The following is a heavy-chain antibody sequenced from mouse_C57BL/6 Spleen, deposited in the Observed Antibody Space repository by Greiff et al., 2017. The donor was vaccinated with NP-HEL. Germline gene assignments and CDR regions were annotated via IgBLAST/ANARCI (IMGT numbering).Heavy chain of an antibody. CDR1: GFTFSSYA. CDR3: ARESNYDAMDY. Sequence: EVKLVESGGGLVKPGGSLKLSCAASGFTFSSYAMSWVRQTPEKRLEWVATISDGGSYTYYPDNVKGRFTISRDNAKNNLYLQMSHLESEDTAMYYCARESNYDAMDYWGQGPSVTVSS. D-gene: IGHD2-5*01. V-gene: IGHV5-4*01. CDR2: ISDGGSYT. J-gene: IGHJ4*01.